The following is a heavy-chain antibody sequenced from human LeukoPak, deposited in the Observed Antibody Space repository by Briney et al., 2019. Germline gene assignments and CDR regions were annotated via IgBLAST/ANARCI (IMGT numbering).Heavy chain of an antibody. CDR3: ARDRGMRLGELSSGAFDI. Sequence: GGSLRLSCAASGFTFSSYAMHWVRQAPGKGLEWVAVISYDGSNKYYADSVKGRFTISRDNSKNTLYLQMNSLRAEDTAVYYCARDRGMRLGELSSGAFDIWGQGTMVTVSS. CDR2: ISYDGSNK. D-gene: IGHD3-16*02. V-gene: IGHV3-30*04. J-gene: IGHJ3*02. CDR1: GFTFSSYA.